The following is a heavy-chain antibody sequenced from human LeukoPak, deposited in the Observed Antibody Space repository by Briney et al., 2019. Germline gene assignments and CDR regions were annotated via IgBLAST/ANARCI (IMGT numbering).Heavy chain of an antibody. Sequence: SVKVSCKASGGTFSSYAISWVRQAPGQGLEWMGGIIPIFGTANCAQKFQSRVTITTDESTSTAYMELSSLRSEDTAVYYCASAALEYCRGGSCPPGGYWGQGTLVTVSS. V-gene: IGHV1-69*05. CDR3: ASAALEYCRGGSCPPGGY. D-gene: IGHD2-15*01. J-gene: IGHJ4*02. CDR1: GGTFSSYA. CDR2: IIPIFGTA.